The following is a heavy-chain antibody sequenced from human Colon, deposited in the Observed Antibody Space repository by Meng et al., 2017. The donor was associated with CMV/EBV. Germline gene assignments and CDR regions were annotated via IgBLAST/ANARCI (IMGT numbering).Heavy chain of an antibody. CDR3: ARDNGRYGDYGYYYYYGMAV. D-gene: IGHD4-17*01. CDR1: GFTFSSYA. CDR2: ISYDGSNK. J-gene: IGHJ6*02. V-gene: IGHV3-30-3*01. Sequence: GESLKISCAASGFTFSSYAMHWVRQAPGKGLEWVAVISYDGSNKYYADSVKGRFTISRDNSKNTLYLQMNSLRAEDTAVYYCARDNGRYGDYGYYYYYGMAVWGQGTTVTVS.